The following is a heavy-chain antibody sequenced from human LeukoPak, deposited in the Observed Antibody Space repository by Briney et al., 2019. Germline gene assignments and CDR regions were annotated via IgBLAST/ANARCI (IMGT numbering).Heavy chain of an antibody. J-gene: IGHJ6*03. D-gene: IGHD6-6*01. V-gene: IGHV1-69*01. CDR1: GGTFSSYA. CDR2: IIPIFGTA. CDR3: ASRGIPYSSSPGDYYYYMDV. Sequence: SVKVSCKASGGTFSSYAISWVRQAPGQGLEWMGGIIPIFGTANYAQNFQGRVTITADESTSTAYMELSSLRSEDTAVYYCASRGIPYSSSPGDYYYYMDVWGKGTTVTVSS.